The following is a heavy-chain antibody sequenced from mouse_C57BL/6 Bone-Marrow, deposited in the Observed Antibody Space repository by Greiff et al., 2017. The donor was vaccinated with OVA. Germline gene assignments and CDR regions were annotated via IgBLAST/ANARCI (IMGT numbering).Heavy chain of an antibody. CDR2: INPNNGGT. D-gene: IGHD1-1*01. CDR3: ARPSDYYGSRYWYVDV. V-gene: IGHV1-26*01. CDR1: GYTFTDYY. J-gene: IGHJ1*03. Sequence: EVQLQQSGPELVKPGASVKISCKASGYTFTDYYMNWVKQSHGKSLEWIGDINPNNGGTSYNQKFTGQATLTVDKSSSTAYMALRRLTSEDSAVYYGARPSDYYGSRYWYVDVGGTGTTVTVSS.